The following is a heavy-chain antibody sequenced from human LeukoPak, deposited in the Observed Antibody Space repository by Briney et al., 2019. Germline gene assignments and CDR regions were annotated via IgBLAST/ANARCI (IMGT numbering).Heavy chain of an antibody. Sequence: GGSLRLSCAAPGFTFSSYSMNWVRQAPGKGLEWVSSISSSSYIYYADSVKGRFTISRDNAKNSLYLQMNSLRAEDTAVYYCARDGFQFWAKYYRGQGTLVTGSS. V-gene: IGHV3-21*01. D-gene: IGHD5-24*01. CDR2: ISSSSYI. CDR1: GFTFSSYS. CDR3: ARDGFQFWAKYY. J-gene: IGHJ4*02.